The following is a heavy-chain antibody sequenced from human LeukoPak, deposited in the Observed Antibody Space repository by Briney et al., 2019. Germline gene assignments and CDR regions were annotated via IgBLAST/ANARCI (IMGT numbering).Heavy chain of an antibody. D-gene: IGHD3-10*01. V-gene: IGHV4-59*01. J-gene: IGHJ4*02. Sequence: PSETLSLTCTVSGGSISSYYWSWIRQPPGKGLEWIGYIYYSGSTNYNPSLKSRVTISVDTSKNQFSLKLSSVTAADTAVYYCARLTSGHFDYWGQGTLVTVSS. CDR1: GGSISSYY. CDR2: IYYSGST. CDR3: ARLTSGHFDY.